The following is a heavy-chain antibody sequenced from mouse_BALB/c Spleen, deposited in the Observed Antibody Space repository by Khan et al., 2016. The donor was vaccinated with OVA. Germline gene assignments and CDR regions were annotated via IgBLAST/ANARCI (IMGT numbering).Heavy chain of an antibody. CDR1: GDSITSGY. J-gene: IGHJ2*01. Sequence: EVQLQESGPSLVKPSQTLSLTCSVTGDSITSGYWNWIRKFPGNKLEYMGYISSSDSTFYNPSLKSRISITRDTSKNQYYLQVNAVTTEDTATYYWARWNYRYDGYFDYWGQGPTLTVSS. CDR3: ARWNYRYDGYFDY. CDR2: ISSSDST. D-gene: IGHD2-14*01. V-gene: IGHV3-8*02.